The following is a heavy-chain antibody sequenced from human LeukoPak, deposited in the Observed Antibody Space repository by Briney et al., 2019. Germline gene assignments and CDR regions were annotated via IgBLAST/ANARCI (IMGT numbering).Heavy chain of an antibody. V-gene: IGHV3-23*01. CDR2: ISGSGGST. CDR3: ARDSDIVVVPAALHP. Sequence: GGSLRLSCAASGFTFSTYAMSWVRQAPGKGLEWVSAISGSGGSTYYADSVKGRFTISRDNSKNSLYLQMNSLRAEDTAVYYCARDSDIVVVPAALHPWGQGTLVTVSS. J-gene: IGHJ5*02. D-gene: IGHD2-2*01. CDR1: GFTFSTYA.